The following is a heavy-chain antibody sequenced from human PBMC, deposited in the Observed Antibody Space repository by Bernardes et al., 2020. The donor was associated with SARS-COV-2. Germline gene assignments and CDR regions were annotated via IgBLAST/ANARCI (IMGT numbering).Heavy chain of an antibody. J-gene: IGHJ5*02. Sequence: GGSLRLSCAASGFIFNNYAMMWVRQAPGKGLEWVSSIVTTYTGTFYADSVKGRFTTSRDNAKMYLQMNSLRVDDTAIYFCAKGKSGGEVDWFDPWGQGTLVTVSS. D-gene: IGHD2-21*01. CDR1: GFIFNNYA. CDR2: IVTTYTGT. V-gene: IGHV3-23*01. CDR3: AKGKSGGEVDWFDP.